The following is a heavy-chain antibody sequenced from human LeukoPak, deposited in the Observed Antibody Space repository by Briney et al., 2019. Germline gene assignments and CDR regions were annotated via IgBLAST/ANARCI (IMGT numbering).Heavy chain of an antibody. CDR3: ARDQSYSSGWYGGNSYFDY. CDR1: GFSFDDHA. J-gene: IGHJ4*02. V-gene: IGHV3-9*01. CDR2: ISWNGNNK. Sequence: GGSLRLSCVASGFSFDDHAMHWVRQAPGKGLEWVSGISWNGNNKGYVDSVRGRFTISRDKAKNSLYLQMNSLRPEDTAVYYCARDQSYSSGWYGGNSYFDYWGQGTLVTVSS. D-gene: IGHD6-19*01.